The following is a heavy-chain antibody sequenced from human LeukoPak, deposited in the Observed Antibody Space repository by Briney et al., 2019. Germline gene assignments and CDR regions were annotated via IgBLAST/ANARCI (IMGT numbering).Heavy chain of an antibody. CDR2: IRRKTDGGTT. J-gene: IGHJ5*02. V-gene: IGHV3-15*01. CDR3: TARITMVRGVILRWFDR. Sequence: PGGSLRLSCAASGFTFSNAWMSWVRQAPGKGLEWVGRIRRKTDGGTTDYAAPVKGRFTISRDDSKNTLYLQMNSLKTADTAEYYCTARITMVRGVILRWFDRWGQGTLVTVSS. CDR1: GFTFSNAW. D-gene: IGHD3-10*01.